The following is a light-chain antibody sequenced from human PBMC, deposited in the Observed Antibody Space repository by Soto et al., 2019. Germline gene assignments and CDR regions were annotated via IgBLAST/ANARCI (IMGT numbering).Light chain of an antibody. V-gene: IGKV1-17*01. CDR2: GTS. CDR1: QGIRND. J-gene: IGKJ4*01. CDR3: LQHYTYPLA. Sequence: DIQMTQSPSSLSASVGDRVTITCRASQGIRNDLDWYQHEPGKPPKRLIYGTSNLQSGVPSRFSGLGSGTEFPLTFISLQPEDSATYYCLQHYTYPLAFGGGTKVEIK.